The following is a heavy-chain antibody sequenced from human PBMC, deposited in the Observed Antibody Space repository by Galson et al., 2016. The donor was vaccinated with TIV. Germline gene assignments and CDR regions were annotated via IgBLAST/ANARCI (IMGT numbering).Heavy chain of an antibody. CDR3: TRDVTVLPETTDYYYYYVDV. Sequence: SETLSLTCTVSGGSISTYYWSWIRQPPGKGPEWIGYFYYTGSTNYNPSLKIRVTISVDRSKNQFSLKLNSVTAAGTAVYFCTRDVTVLPETTDYYYYYVDVWGKGTMVTVSS. CDR1: GGSISTYY. D-gene: IGHD4-17*01. J-gene: IGHJ6*03. V-gene: IGHV4-59*01. CDR2: FYYTGST.